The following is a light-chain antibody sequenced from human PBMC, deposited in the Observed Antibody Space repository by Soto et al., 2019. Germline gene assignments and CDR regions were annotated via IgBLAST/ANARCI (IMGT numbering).Light chain of an antibody. CDR2: GAS. Sequence: EIVMTQSPATLSVCPGERATLSCRASRNINRKLAWYQQKPGQAPRLLISGASTRATGIPARFSGSGSGTEFTLTISSLQSEDFAVYYCQQYYDYPPLIFGGGTKVEIK. CDR3: QQYYDYPPLI. J-gene: IGKJ4*01. V-gene: IGKV3-15*01. CDR1: RNINRK.